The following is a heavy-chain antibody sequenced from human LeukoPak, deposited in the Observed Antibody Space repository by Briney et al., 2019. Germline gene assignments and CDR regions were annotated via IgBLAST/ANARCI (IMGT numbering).Heavy chain of an antibody. Sequence: GGSLRLSCAASGFTFSSYAMSWVRQAPGNGLEWVSAISGSGGSTYYADSVKGRFTISRDNSKNTLYLQMNSLRAEDTAVYYCAKVGIVVVTAANREFDYWGQRTLVTVSS. D-gene: IGHD2-2*03. V-gene: IGHV3-23*01. J-gene: IGHJ4*02. CDR1: GFTFSSYA. CDR3: AKVGIVVVTAANREFDY. CDR2: ISGSGGST.